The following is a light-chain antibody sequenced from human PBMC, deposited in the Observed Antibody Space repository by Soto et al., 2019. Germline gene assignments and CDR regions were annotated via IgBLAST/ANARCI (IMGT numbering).Light chain of an antibody. J-gene: IGKJ3*01. CDR2: DDS. CDR1: QTIIRW. V-gene: IGKV1-5*01. CDR3: QQYNTYWT. Sequence: DIQMTQSPSTLSASVGDRVTITCRASQTIIRWLDWYQQKPGKAPKLLIYDDSNLESGVPSRFSGSGSGTEFTLTISSLQPDDFATYYCQQYNTYWTFGTGTKVDIK.